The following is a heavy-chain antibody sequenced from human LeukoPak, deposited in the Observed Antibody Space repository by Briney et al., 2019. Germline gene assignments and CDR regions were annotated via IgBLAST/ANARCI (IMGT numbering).Heavy chain of an antibody. Sequence: PSQTLSLTCTVSGDSVSSGSYYWSWIRQPAGKGLEWIGRIYTSGSTNYNSSLKSRVTISVDTSKNQFSLKLSSVTAADTAVYYCARLSTSDRPYYYYGMDVWGQGTTVTVSS. CDR1: GDSVSSGSYY. D-gene: IGHD2-2*01. V-gene: IGHV4-61*02. CDR3: ARLSTSDRPYYYYGMDV. CDR2: IYTSGST. J-gene: IGHJ6*02.